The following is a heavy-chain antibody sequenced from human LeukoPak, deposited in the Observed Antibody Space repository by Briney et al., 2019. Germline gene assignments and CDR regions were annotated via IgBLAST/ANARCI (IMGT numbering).Heavy chain of an antibody. CDR1: GFPFSSYS. CDR2: MKPDGTTK. Sequence: GGSLRLSCAASGFPFSSYSMTWVRQAPGKGLEWVANMKPDGTTKFYVDSVKGRFTISRDNALNSLYLQINSLRAEDTAIYYCARSIPYGTTWYGRSDYWGQGTLVTVSS. J-gene: IGHJ4*02. V-gene: IGHV3-7*03. D-gene: IGHD6-13*01. CDR3: ARSIPYGTTWYGRSDY.